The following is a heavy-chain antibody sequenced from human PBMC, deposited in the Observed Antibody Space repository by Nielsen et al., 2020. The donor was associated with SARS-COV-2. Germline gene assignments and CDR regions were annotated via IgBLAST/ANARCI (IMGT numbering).Heavy chain of an antibody. Sequence: SETLSLTCAVSGGSISSSNWWSWVRQPPGKGLEWIGEIYHSGNTNYNPSLKSRVTISVDKSKNQFSLKLSSVTAADTAVYYCARSDITIFGVVARYYYYYGMDVWGQGTTVTVSS. J-gene: IGHJ6*02. D-gene: IGHD3-3*01. CDR3: ARSDITIFGVVARYYYYYGMDV. V-gene: IGHV4-4*02. CDR1: GGSISSSNW. CDR2: IYHSGNT.